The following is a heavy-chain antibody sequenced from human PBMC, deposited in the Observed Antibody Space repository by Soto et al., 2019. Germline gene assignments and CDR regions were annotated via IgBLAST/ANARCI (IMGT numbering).Heavy chain of an antibody. CDR2: ISGSGGRI. D-gene: IGHD2-15*01. J-gene: IGHJ4*02. CDR1: GFTFNRYA. Sequence: EVQVLESGGGLVQPGGSLRLSCTASGFTFNRYAMSWVRQAPGKGLEWVLVISGSGGRIYYAESVKGRFTISRDNSKNMLYLQIERLRVEDTAVYYCAKDRCSGGSCDSWDSWGQGTPVTVSS. V-gene: IGHV3-23*01. CDR3: AKDRCSGGSCDSWDS.